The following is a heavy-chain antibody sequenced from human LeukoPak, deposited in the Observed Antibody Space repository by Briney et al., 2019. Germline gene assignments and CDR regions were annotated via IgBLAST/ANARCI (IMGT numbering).Heavy chain of an antibody. CDR1: GFTFSNYD. CDR2: SSATTIYT. CDR3: SRIGLGRDAYNSFDF. Sequence: AGSLTLSCTASGFTFSNYDMTWVRQAPGQGQGQVSSSSATTIYTFSADSVRGRFTISRDNVENSMYLQMNNLRGEDTGVYFCSRIGLGRDAYNSFDFGGQGPLVTVSS. J-gene: IGHJ4*02. D-gene: IGHD5-24*01. V-gene: IGHV3-21*01.